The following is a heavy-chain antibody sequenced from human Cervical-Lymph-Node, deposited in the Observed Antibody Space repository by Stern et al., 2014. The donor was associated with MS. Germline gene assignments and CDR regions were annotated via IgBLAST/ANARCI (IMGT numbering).Heavy chain of an antibody. V-gene: IGHV3-30*03. Sequence: MHLVESGGAVVQPGRSLRLSCAASGFTFSSYGMHWVRQAPGKGLEWVTVISYDGNHTYYAASVKGRFTISRDNSKNTLHLQMNSVTPDDTAIYYCARDYEDTSMLFDHWGQGTLVTVSS. J-gene: IGHJ4*02. D-gene: IGHD2-8*01. CDR2: ISYDGNHT. CDR1: GFTFSSYG. CDR3: ARDYEDTSMLFDH.